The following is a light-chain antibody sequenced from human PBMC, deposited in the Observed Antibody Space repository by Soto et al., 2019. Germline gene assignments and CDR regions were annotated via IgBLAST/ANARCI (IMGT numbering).Light chain of an antibody. J-gene: IGKJ1*01. CDR1: QSVLYSSNNKNY. V-gene: IGKV4-1*01. CDR2: WAS. CDR3: QQYYSTPRT. Sequence: DIVMTQSPDSLAVSLGERATINCKSSQSVLYSSNNKNYLAWYQQKPGQPPKLLINWASTRESGVPDRFSGSGSGTDFTLTISSLQAEDVAVYYCQQYYSTPRTFGQGTKGEIK.